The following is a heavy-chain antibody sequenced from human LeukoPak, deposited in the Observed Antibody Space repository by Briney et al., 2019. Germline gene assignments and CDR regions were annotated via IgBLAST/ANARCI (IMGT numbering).Heavy chain of an antibody. CDR3: PRAFITLYGGQFFDS. J-gene: IGHJ4*02. CDR1: GYTFTGNN. Sequence: ASVKVSCKASGYTFTGNNIHWVRQAPGQGLECMGWIHVKNGDTNYEQNLRGRVTMTMDTSTSTAYMELSGLRSDDTAVYYCPRAFITLYGGQFFDSWGQGTLVAVSS. V-gene: IGHV1-2*02. D-gene: IGHD3-10*01. CDR2: IHVKNGDT.